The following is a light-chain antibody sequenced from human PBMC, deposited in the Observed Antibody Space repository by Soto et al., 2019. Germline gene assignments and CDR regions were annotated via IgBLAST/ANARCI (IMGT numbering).Light chain of an antibody. CDR3: MQALQTPLT. V-gene: IGKV2-28*01. Sequence: DIVMTQSPLSLPVTPGEPASISCRSSQSLLHYNGYSYLDWYLQKPGQSPQLLIYLGSNRASGVPDRFSGSGSGTDFTLKISRVEADDVGVYYCMQALQTPLTFGGGTRVEIK. J-gene: IGKJ4*01. CDR2: LGS. CDR1: QSLLHYNGYSY.